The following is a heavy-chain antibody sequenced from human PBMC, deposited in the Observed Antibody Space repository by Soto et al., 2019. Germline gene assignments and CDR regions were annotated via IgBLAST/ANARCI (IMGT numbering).Heavy chain of an antibody. CDR3: ARALYYYDSSGRRKKTSLFDY. Sequence: HPGGSLRLSCAASGFTFSSYAMHWVRQAPGKGLEWVAVISYDGSNKYYADSVKGRFTISRDNSKNTLYLQMNSLRAEDTAVYYCARALYYYDSSGRRKKTSLFDYWGQGTLVTVSS. V-gene: IGHV3-30-3*01. J-gene: IGHJ4*02. CDR1: GFTFSSYA. CDR2: ISYDGSNK. D-gene: IGHD3-22*01.